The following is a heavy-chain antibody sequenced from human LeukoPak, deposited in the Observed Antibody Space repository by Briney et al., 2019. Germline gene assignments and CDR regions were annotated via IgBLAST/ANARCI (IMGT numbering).Heavy chain of an antibody. CDR3: ARVTAVVGFDY. D-gene: IGHD6-13*01. J-gene: IGHJ4*02. V-gene: IGHV3-21*01. CDR1: GFTFSYYS. Sequence: GGSLRLSCAASGFTFSYYSMTWVRQAPGKGLEWVSSISSSSSYIYYADSLKGRFTISRDNAKNSLYLQMNSLRAEDTAVYYCARVTAVVGFDYWGQGTLVTVSS. CDR2: ISSSSSYI.